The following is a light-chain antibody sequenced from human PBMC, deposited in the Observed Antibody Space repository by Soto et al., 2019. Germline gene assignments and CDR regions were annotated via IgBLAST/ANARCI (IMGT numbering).Light chain of an antibody. Sequence: QSVLTQPPSASGTPEQRVTISCSGSSSNIGSNYVYWYQQLPGTAPKLLIYRNNQRPSGVPDRFSGSKSGTSASLAISGLRSEDEADYYCAAWDDSRVVFGGGTQLTVL. CDR2: RNN. J-gene: IGLJ2*01. V-gene: IGLV1-47*01. CDR1: SSNIGSNY. CDR3: AAWDDSRVV.